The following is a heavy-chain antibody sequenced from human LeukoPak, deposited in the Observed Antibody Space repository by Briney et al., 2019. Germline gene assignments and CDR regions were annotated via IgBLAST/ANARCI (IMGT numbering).Heavy chain of an antibody. Sequence: SETLSLTCAVYGGSFSGYYWSWIRQPPGKGLEWIGEINHSGSTNCNPSLKSRVTISVDTSKNQLSLKLSSVTAADTAVYYCASGYGSGSRNFDYWGQGTLVTVSS. J-gene: IGHJ4*02. V-gene: IGHV4-34*01. D-gene: IGHD3-10*01. CDR1: GGSFSGYY. CDR3: ASGYGSGSRNFDY. CDR2: INHSGST.